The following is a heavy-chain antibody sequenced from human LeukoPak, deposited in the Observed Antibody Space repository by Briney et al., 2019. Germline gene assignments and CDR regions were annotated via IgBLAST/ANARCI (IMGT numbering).Heavy chain of an antibody. CDR3: SGHRHSFNWFDP. D-gene: IGHD5-18*01. V-gene: IGHV3-49*03. CDR1: GFTFGDYY. CDR2: IRSQGHGGIT. J-gene: IGHJ5*02. Sequence: PGRSLRLSCTGSGFTFGDYYINWLRQAPGKGPEWVGFIRSQGHGGITEYAASVKGRFTISRDDSKSIAYLQMDSLKTDDTALYYCSGHRHSFNWFDPWGQGTLVTVSS.